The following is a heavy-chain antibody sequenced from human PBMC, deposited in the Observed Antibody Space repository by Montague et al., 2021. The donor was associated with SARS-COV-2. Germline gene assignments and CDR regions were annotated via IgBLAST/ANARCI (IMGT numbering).Heavy chain of an antibody. CDR3: ARYCEWSWGV. CDR1: GGSITNDD. D-gene: IGHD2-21*01. CDR2: IYKNGDN. V-gene: IGHV4-59*08. J-gene: IGHJ6*02. Sequence: SETLSLTCTVSGGSITNDDWSWIRQPPGKGLEWMFNIYKNGDNDYNHSLRSRVIISVDTSKSQFSLKVTSVTAADTAAYYCARYCEWSWGVWGQGTIVTVSS.